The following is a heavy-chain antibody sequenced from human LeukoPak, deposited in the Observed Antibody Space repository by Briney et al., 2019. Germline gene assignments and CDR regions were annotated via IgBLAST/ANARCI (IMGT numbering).Heavy chain of an antibody. Sequence: SETLSLTCTVSGGSISSYYWSWIRQPPGKGLEWIGYISYSGSTNYNPSLKSRVTLSLDTSKNQFSLKLSSVTAADTAVYYCAGHHPRNTVDFWGQGTLVTVSS. CDR1: GGSISSYY. CDR3: AGHHPRNTVDF. J-gene: IGHJ4*02. V-gene: IGHV4-59*08. CDR2: ISYSGST. D-gene: IGHD2/OR15-2a*01.